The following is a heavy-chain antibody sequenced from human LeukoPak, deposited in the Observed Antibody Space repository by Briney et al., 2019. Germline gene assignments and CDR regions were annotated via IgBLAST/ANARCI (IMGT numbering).Heavy chain of an antibody. CDR2: IYTGGST. V-gene: IGHV3-53*01. Sequence: GGSLRLPCAASGFIVSRNYMSWVRQAPGKGLEWVSLIYTGGSTYYADSVRGRFTISRDDSKNTLYLQMNSLRAADTAVYYCARERGSENGYKGGFDVWGQETMVTVSS. CDR3: ARERGSENGYKGGFDV. D-gene: IGHD3-22*01. J-gene: IGHJ3*01. CDR1: GFIVSRNY.